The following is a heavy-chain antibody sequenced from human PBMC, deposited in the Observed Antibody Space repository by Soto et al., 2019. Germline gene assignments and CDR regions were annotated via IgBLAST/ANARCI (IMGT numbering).Heavy chain of an antibody. J-gene: IGHJ4*02. CDR1: RFTFRSYA. D-gene: IGHD5-12*01. V-gene: IGHV3-23*01. CDR2: ISASGGST. CDR3: AKQRGSNGYDYFDY. Sequence: GGSLRLSCAASRFTFRSYAMTWVRQAPGKGLEWVSGISASGGSTYYADSVKGWFTISRDNSKNTLYLQMNSLRAEDTAVYYCAKQRGSNGYDYFDYWGQGALVTVSS.